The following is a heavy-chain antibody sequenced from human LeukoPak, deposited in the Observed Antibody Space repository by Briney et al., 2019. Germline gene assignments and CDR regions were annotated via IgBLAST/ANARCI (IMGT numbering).Heavy chain of an antibody. CDR1: GFIFSSYS. V-gene: IGHV3-21*01. CDR3: ARDSGSYSLNLDY. D-gene: IGHD1-26*01. Sequence: GGSLRLSCSVSGFIFSSYSMNWVRQAPGKGLEWVSSISSSSAHISYADSVRGRFTISRDNAKNSLYLQMNSLRPEDSAMYYCARDSGSYSLNLDYWGQGTLVTVSS. CDR2: ISSSSAHI. J-gene: IGHJ4*02.